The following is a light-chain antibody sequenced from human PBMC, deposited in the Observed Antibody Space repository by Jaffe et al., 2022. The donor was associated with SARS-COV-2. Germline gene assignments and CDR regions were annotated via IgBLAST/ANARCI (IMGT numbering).Light chain of an antibody. CDR1: TLAKQY. CDR2: KDT. CDR3: QSADSSGTYV. V-gene: IGLV3-25*03. Sequence: SYELTQPPSVSVSPGQTARITCSADTLAKQYAYWYQQKPGQAPVLVIYKDTERPSGMPERFSGSSSGTTVTLSISGVQAEDEADYYCQSADSSGTYVFGSGTKVTVL. J-gene: IGLJ1*01.